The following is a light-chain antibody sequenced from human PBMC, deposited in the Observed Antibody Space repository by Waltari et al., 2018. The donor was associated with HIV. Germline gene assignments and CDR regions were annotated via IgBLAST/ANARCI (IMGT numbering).Light chain of an antibody. J-gene: IGLJ1*01. CDR1: STDFGRSNY. CDR3: SSYTSSITYV. CDR2: DVS. Sequence: QSALTQPASVSGSPGQSITISCTGNSTDFGRSNYVYCHHQHPGEAPKLIIHDVSDRPSGISNRFSGSKSGNTASLTISGLQTEDEADYYCSSYTSSITYVFGSGTRVTVL. V-gene: IGLV2-14*03.